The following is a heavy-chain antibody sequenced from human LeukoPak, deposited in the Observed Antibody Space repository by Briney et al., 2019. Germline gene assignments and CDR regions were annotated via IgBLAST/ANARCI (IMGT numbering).Heavy chain of an antibody. CDR1: GFTVSSNY. D-gene: IGHD2-2*02. CDR2: IYSGGST. V-gene: IGHV3-66*01. J-gene: IGHJ4*02. CDR3: AREPRRYCSSTSCYSVY. Sequence: PGGSLRLSCAASGFTVSSNYMSWVRQAPGKGLEWVSVIYSGGSTYYADSVKGRFTISRDNSKNTLYLQMNSLRAEDTAVYYCAREPRRYCSSTSCYSVYWGQGTLVTVSS.